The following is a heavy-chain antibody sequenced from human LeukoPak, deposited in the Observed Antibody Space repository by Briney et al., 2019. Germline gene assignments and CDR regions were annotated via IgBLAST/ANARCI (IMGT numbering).Heavy chain of an antibody. CDR1: GFTFSGYS. Sequence: GGSLRLSCTASGFTFSGYSMNWVRQAPGKGLEWVSSITSSSRSISYADSVKGRFTISRDNAKNSLYLQMNSLRPDDSAVYYCAAGGLANPLRYWGQGTLVTASS. J-gene: IGHJ4*02. V-gene: IGHV3-21*01. CDR2: ITSSSRSI. D-gene: IGHD1-14*01. CDR3: AAGGLANPLRY.